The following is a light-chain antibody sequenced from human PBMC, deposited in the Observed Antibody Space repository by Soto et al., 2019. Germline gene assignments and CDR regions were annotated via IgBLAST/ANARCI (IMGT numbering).Light chain of an antibody. Sequence: DIQMTQSPSSLSAFVGDRVTITCRASQSISSYLNWYQQKPGKAPKLLIYAASSLQSGVPSRFSGSGSGTDFTLTISSLQPEDFGTYYCQQSYSSPPFFGAGTKVDIX. J-gene: IGKJ4*01. CDR1: QSISSY. CDR3: QQSYSSPPF. CDR2: AAS. V-gene: IGKV1-39*01.